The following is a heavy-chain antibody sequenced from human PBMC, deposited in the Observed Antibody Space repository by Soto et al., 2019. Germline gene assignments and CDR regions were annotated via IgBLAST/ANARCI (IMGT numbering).Heavy chain of an antibody. Sequence: QVQLQESGPGLVKPSETLSLTCTVSGGSISSYYWSWIRQPAGKGLEWIGRIYTSGSTNYNPSLKSRVTMSVDTSKNQFSLKLSSVTAADTAVYYCARDTAAAGMAYYYYYGMDVWGQGTTVTVSS. D-gene: IGHD6-13*01. CDR2: IYTSGST. CDR3: ARDTAAAGMAYYYYYGMDV. J-gene: IGHJ6*02. CDR1: GGSISSYY. V-gene: IGHV4-4*07.